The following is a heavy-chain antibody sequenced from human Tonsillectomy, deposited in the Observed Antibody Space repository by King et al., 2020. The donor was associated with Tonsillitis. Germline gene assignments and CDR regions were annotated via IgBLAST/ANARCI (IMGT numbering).Heavy chain of an antibody. J-gene: IGHJ4*02. V-gene: IGHV3-23*04. CDR2: LSGGGTST. CDR3: AKGGSGWYGGLDY. Sequence: VQLVESGGGLVQPEGSLRLSCAASGFTFSSFAMNWVRQAPGKGLEWVSTLSGGGTSTYYAASVKGRFTVSRDNSKNTLYLQMDSLRVEDTAVYYCAKGGSGWYGGLDYWGQGTLVTVSS. CDR1: GFTFSSFA. D-gene: IGHD6-19*01.